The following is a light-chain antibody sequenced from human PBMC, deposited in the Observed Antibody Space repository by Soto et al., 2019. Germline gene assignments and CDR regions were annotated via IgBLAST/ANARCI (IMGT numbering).Light chain of an antibody. CDR2: DES. Sequence: EIVVTQHPPTLSLSPGERVTLSCMASQSVSSYLAWYQQKPGQAPRLLIYDESNRATGIPARFSGSGSGTDFTLTINSLEPEDFAVYYCKHRTSWLIPFGQGARLE. V-gene: IGKV3-11*01. J-gene: IGKJ5*01. CDR3: KHRTSWLIP. CDR1: QSVSSY.